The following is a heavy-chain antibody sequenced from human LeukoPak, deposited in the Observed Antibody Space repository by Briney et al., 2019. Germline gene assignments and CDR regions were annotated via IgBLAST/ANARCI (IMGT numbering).Heavy chain of an antibody. CDR2: ISAYNGNT. Sequence: ASVKVSCKASGYTFTSYGISWVRQAPGQGLEWMGWISAYNGNTNYAQKLQGRVTMTTDTSTSTAYMELRSLRSDDTAVYYCARDTKRYYYDSSGYPDYWGQGTLVTVSS. D-gene: IGHD3-22*01. V-gene: IGHV1-18*01. J-gene: IGHJ4*02. CDR1: GYTFTSYG. CDR3: ARDTKRYYYDSSGYPDY.